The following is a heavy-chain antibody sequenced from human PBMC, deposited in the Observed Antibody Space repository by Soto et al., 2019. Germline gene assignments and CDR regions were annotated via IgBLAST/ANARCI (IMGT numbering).Heavy chain of an antibody. CDR2: NSATGSIT. CDR3: ARLSLQDISRAFDI. J-gene: IGHJ3*02. D-gene: IGHD4-4*01. Sequence: QVQLAESGGGLVKPGGSLSLSCAASGLTLYDYYMNWLRHAPGKGQQWVSYNSATGSITYYTDSVKGRFTVSRDNANNSLFLQMNSLRADDTAVYYCARLSLQDISRAFDIWGQGKMVTVSS. CDR1: GLTLYDYY. V-gene: IGHV3-11*01.